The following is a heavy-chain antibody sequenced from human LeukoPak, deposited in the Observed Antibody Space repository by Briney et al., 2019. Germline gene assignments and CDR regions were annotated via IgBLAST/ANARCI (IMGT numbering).Heavy chain of an antibody. D-gene: IGHD5-12*01. J-gene: IGHJ4*02. Sequence: GGSLRLSCAASGFTFSSYSMNWVRQAPGKGLEWVSSISSSSGYIYCADSVKGRFTISRDNAKNSLYLQMNSLRAEDTAVYYCARDASGGYDSGYWGQGTLVTVSS. V-gene: IGHV3-21*01. CDR3: ARDASGGYDSGY. CDR1: GFTFSSYS. CDR2: ISSSSGYI.